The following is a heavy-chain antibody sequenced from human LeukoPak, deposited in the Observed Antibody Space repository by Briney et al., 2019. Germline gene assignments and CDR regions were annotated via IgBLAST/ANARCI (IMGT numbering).Heavy chain of an antibody. CDR1: GYTFTSYA. CDR3: ASRHCSGGGCYFAGADPFDY. J-gene: IGHJ4*02. CDR2: INAGNGNT. V-gene: IGHV1-3*01. Sequence: ASVKVSCKASGYTFTSYAMHWVRQAPGQRLEWMGWINAGNGNTKYSQKFQGRVTITRDTSASTAYMELSSLRAEDTAVYYCASRHCSGGGCYFAGADPFDYWGQGTLVTVSS. D-gene: IGHD2-15*01.